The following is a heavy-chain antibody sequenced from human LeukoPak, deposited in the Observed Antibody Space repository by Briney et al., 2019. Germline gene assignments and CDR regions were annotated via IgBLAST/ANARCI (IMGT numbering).Heavy chain of an antibody. Sequence: GWSLRLSRVASGFSIGDNSMHWVRQAPGKGLEWVSLISWDESTTYYSDSVKGRFTVSRDGSKNSLYLQMNSLRTEDTALYYCARGPNRWWVVSRNWGMDVWGQGTTVTVSS. V-gene: IGHV3-43*01. CDR3: ARGPNRWWVVSRNWGMDV. D-gene: IGHD2-15*01. CDR2: ISWDESTT. CDR1: GFSIGDNS. J-gene: IGHJ6*02.